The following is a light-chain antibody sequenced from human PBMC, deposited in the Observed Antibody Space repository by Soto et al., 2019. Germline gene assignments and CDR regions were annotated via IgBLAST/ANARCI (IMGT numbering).Light chain of an antibody. CDR1: MRDIGGYDY. J-gene: IGLJ1*01. Sequence: QSVLTQPASVSGSPGQSITISCAGTMRDIGGYDYVSWYQQHPGKAPKLMIYEVTKRPLGVPDRFSGSKSGNTASLTVSGLQAEDEADYYCSSYAGSNNPYVFGTGTKVTVL. CDR2: EVT. V-gene: IGLV2-8*01. CDR3: SSYAGSNNPYV.